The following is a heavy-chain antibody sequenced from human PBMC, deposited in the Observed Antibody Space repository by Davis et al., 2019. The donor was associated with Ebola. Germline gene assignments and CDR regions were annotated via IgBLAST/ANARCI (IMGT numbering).Heavy chain of an antibody. Sequence: PSETLSLTCAVYGGSFSGYYWSWIRQPPGTGLEWIGEIHHSGSTNYNPSLKSRVTMSVDTSKNQFSLKLSSVTAADTAVYYCAREGAVVVPAAMRGYYYYYGMDVWGQGTTVTVSS. CDR1: GGSFSGYY. CDR3: AREGAVVVPAAMRGYYYYYGMDV. CDR2: IHHSGST. V-gene: IGHV4-34*01. J-gene: IGHJ6*02. D-gene: IGHD2-2*01.